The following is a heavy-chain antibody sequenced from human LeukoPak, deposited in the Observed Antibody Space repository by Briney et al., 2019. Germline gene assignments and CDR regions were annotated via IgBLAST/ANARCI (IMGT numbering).Heavy chain of an antibody. Sequence: GGSLRLSCAASGFTFDDYAMHWVRQAPGKGLEWVSGISWNSGSIGYADSVKGRFTISRDNAKNSLYLQMNSLRAEDTAVYYCARAKRGWFYFDYWGQGTLVTVSS. CDR1: GFTFDDYA. CDR2: ISWNSGSI. V-gene: IGHV3-9*01. D-gene: IGHD6-19*01. CDR3: ARAKRGWFYFDY. J-gene: IGHJ4*02.